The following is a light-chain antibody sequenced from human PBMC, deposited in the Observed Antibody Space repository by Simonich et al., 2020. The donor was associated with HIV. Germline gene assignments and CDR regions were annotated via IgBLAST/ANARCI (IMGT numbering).Light chain of an antibody. CDR1: QSVLYSSNNKKY. CDR2: WAS. V-gene: IGKV4-1*01. CDR3: QQYYSTPWT. J-gene: IGKJ1*01. Sequence: DIVMTQSPDSLAVSLGERATINCKSSQSVLYSSNNKKYLSWYQQKPGQPPKLLIYWASTRESGVPDRFSGSGSGPDFTLTISSLQAEDVAVYYCQQYYSTPWTFGQGTKVEIK.